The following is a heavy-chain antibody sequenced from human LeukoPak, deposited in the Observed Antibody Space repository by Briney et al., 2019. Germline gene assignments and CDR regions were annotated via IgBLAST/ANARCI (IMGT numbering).Heavy chain of an antibody. CDR3: AREGPGRDSGWYPYYYYMDV. Sequence: GGSLRLSCAASGFTLRGYGMHWVRRAPGKGLEWVAFIRYDGSNKYYADSVKGRFTISRDNSKNTLYLQMNSLRAEDTAVYYCAREGPGRDSGWYPYYYYMDVWGKGTTVTISS. CDR2: IRYDGSNK. D-gene: IGHD6-19*01. J-gene: IGHJ6*03. V-gene: IGHV3-30*02. CDR1: GFTLRGYG.